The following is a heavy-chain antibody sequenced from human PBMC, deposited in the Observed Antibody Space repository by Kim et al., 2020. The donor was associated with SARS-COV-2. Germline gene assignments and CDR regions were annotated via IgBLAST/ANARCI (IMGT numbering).Heavy chain of an antibody. CDR2: IYRNGTT. J-gene: IGHJ4*02. D-gene: IGHD1-20*01. V-gene: IGHV3-53*01. Sequence: GSLRLSCAASEFSVSTKTMTWVRQTPGKGLEWVSIIYRNGTTYYADSVKGRFTTSRDTSKNTLYLQMDNLRADDTAVYYCAGDNYNNYWYKYWGQGTLVTVSA. CDR3: AGDNYNNYWYKY. CDR1: EFSVSTKT.